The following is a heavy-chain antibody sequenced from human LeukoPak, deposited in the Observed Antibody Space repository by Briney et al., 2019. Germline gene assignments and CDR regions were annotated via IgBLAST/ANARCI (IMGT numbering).Heavy chain of an antibody. CDR3: ASLSTYGDYLAYYYYYYMDV. CDR1: GGSISSYY. J-gene: IGHJ6*03. V-gene: IGHV4-59*01. Sequence: SETLSLTCTVSGGSISSYYWSWIRQPPGKGLEWIGYIYYSGSTNYNPSLKSRVTISVDTSKNQFSLKLSSVTAADTAVYYCASLSTYGDYLAYYYYYYMDVWGKGATVTVSS. CDR2: IYYSGST. D-gene: IGHD4-17*01.